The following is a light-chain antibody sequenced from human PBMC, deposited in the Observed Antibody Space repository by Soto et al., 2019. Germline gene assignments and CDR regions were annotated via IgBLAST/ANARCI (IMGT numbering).Light chain of an antibody. CDR1: SSNIGSNT. Sequence: QSALTQPPSASGTPGQRVTISCSGSSSNIGSNTVNWYQQLPGTAPKLLIYNNNQWPSGVPDRISGSKSGTSASLAISGLQSEDEADYYCAAWDDSLNAYVFGTGTKVTVL. CDR3: AAWDDSLNAYV. J-gene: IGLJ1*01. V-gene: IGLV1-44*01. CDR2: NNN.